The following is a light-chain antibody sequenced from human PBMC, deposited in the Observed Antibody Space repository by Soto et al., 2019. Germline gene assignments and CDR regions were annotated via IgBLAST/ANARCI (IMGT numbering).Light chain of an antibody. CDR1: SSDVGSYNY. V-gene: IGLV2-14*01. Sequence: QSALTQPASVSGSPGQSITISCTGTSSDVGSYNYVSWYQQHPGKAPKLMIYDVSNRPSGVSNRFSGSKSGNTASLTISGLQAEDEADYYCSSNTSSSLYVFGTGTKLTVL. CDR2: DVS. CDR3: SSNTSSSLYV. J-gene: IGLJ1*01.